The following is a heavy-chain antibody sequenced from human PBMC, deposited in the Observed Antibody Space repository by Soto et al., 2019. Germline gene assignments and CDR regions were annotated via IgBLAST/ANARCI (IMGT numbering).Heavy chain of an antibody. CDR3: ARTGGTYSFDH. J-gene: IGHJ4*02. CDR1: GTTFSTHG. Sequence: QVQLVQSGAEVRKPGSSVNVSCKASGTTFSTHGIHWGRQAPGQGLEWMGGFVPMFSSSNYAQKFQGRLTIVADESTNSVYMELNSLRVDDSAIYYCARTGGTYSFDHWGQGTLVTVSS. V-gene: IGHV1-69*01. D-gene: IGHD1-26*01. CDR2: FVPMFSSS.